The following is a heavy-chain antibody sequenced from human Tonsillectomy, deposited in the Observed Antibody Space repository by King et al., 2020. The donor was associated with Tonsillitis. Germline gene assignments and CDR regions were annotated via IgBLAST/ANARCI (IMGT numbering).Heavy chain of an antibody. Sequence: VQLVESGGDLVQPGGSLRISCAASGFSFGNYAMTWVRQAPGKGLEWVSSISGSGGSIYADSVKGRFTVARHNGRNTLYLQMKSLRAEDTAVYYCAKLSSHFDWLLYDAFDMWGQGTVVAVSS. V-gene: IGHV3-23*04. J-gene: IGHJ3*02. D-gene: IGHD3-9*01. CDR3: AKLSSHFDWLLYDAFDM. CDR2: ISGSGGS. CDR1: GFSFGNYA.